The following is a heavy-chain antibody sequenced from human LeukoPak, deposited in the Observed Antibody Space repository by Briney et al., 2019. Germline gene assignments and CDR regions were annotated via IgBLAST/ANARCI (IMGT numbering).Heavy chain of an antibody. J-gene: IGHJ6*03. D-gene: IGHD3-10*01. CDR1: GFTFSSYG. CDR3: ASGSYGSGFYYFYYMDV. V-gene: IGHV3-30*02. Sequence: GGSLRLSCAASGFTFSSYGIHWVRQAPGKGLEWVAFIRYDGSNKYYTDSVKGRFTISRDNSKNTLYLQMNSLRAEDTAVYYCASGSYGSGFYYFYYMDVWGKGTTVTVSS. CDR2: IRYDGSNK.